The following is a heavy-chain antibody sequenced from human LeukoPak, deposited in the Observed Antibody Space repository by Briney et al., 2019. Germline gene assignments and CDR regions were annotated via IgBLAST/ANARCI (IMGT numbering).Heavy chain of an antibody. Sequence: SVKVSCKASGGTFSSYAISWVRQAPGQGLEWMGRIIPIFATANYAQKFQGRVTITTDESTSTAYMELSSLRSEDTAVYYCARETGIFDYFDYWGQGTLVTVSS. CDR1: GGTFSSYA. D-gene: IGHD3-3*01. J-gene: IGHJ4*02. V-gene: IGHV1-69*05. CDR3: ARETGIFDYFDY. CDR2: IIPIFATA.